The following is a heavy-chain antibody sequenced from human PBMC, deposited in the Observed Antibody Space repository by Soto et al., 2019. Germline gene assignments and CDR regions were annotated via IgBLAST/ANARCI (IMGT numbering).Heavy chain of an antibody. J-gene: IGHJ4*02. CDR3: ARSGPGGYIDY. CDR1: GDRVSCNTAA. V-gene: IGHV6-1*01. D-gene: IGHD3-22*01. Sequence: SHTLSHTCTVSGDRVSCNTAAWNSIRQSPSRGLEWLGRTYYRSKWYNHYAVSVKSRITVNPDTSKNQFSLQLNSVTPEDTVVYYCARSGPGGYIDYWGQGTLVTVYS. CDR2: TYYRSKWYN.